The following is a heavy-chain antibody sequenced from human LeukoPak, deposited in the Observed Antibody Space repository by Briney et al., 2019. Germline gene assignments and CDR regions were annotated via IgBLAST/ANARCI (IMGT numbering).Heavy chain of an antibody. V-gene: IGHV3-30*02. D-gene: IGHD4-17*01. CDR1: GFTFSSYG. Sequence: GGSLSLSCAASGFTFSSYGMHWVRQAPGKGLEWVAFIRYDGSNKYYADSVKGRFTISRDNSKNTLYLQMNSLRAEDTAVYYCAEPDDYGDSRRLDYWGQGTLVTVSS. J-gene: IGHJ4*02. CDR3: AEPDDYGDSRRLDY. CDR2: IRYDGSNK.